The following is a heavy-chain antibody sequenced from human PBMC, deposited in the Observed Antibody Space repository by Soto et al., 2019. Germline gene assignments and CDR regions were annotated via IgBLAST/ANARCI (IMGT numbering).Heavy chain of an antibody. D-gene: IGHD6-13*01. Sequence: ASVKVSCKTSGYTFTNYSIHCARQAPGQRLEWVGWINAGNGNTDYSQEFQGRVTITRDTSASTAYMELSSLRSEDTAVYYCATPLGGSSNWFYFDYWAQGTLVTVSS. CDR3: ATPLGGSSNWFYFDY. CDR1: GYTFTNYS. V-gene: IGHV1-3*01. J-gene: IGHJ4*02. CDR2: INAGNGNT.